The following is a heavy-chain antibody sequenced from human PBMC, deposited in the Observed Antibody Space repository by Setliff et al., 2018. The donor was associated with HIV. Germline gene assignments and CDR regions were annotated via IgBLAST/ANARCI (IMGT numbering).Heavy chain of an antibody. D-gene: IGHD6-25*01. Sequence: GESLKISCHLSGYSFVDFWIGWVRQMPGKVLEWVGFIYPGDSDSRYSPSFRGQVTISADKSTTTAYLDWASLKASDTAMYYCVRYIGAAAGYIDHWGQGTLVTVSS. V-gene: IGHV5-51*01. CDR1: GYSFVDFW. J-gene: IGHJ4*02. CDR2: IYPGDSDS. CDR3: VRYIGAAAGYIDH.